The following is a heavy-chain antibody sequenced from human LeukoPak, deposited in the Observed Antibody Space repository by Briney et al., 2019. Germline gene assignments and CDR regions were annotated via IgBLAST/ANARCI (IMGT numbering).Heavy chain of an antibody. CDR1: GFSFSSYG. CDR2: IDPTGRSV. V-gene: IGHV3-48*02. Sequence: GGSLRLSCAASGFSFSSYGMNGVRQAPGQGREWVSYIDPTGRSVYYADSVKGRFTVSRDNANHSVFLQMNSLRDDDTAVYFCARKLALWGQGTLVTVSS. J-gene: IGHJ4*02. CDR3: ARKLAL.